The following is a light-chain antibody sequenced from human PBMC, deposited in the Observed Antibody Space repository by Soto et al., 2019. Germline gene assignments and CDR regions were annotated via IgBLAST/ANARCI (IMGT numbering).Light chain of an antibody. Sequence: EIVMTQSPATLSVSPGERATLSCRASQSVSSNLAWYHLKPGQAPRLLIYGASTRATGIPARFSGSGSGTEFTLTISSLQSEDFAAYYCQQYNNSPTFGQGTKVEVK. CDR2: GAS. CDR3: QQYNNSPT. V-gene: IGKV3D-15*01. J-gene: IGKJ1*01. CDR1: QSVSSN.